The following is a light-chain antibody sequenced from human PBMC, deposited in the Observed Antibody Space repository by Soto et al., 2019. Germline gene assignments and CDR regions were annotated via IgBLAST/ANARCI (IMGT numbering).Light chain of an antibody. CDR3: QQRSNWPYT. Sequence: EIVLTQSPATLSLSPGERATLSCRASQSVSSYLAWYQQKPGQAPRLLIYDASNRATGIPARFSRSGSGTDFTLTIGSLEPEDFAVYYCQQRSNWPYTFGQGTKLEIK. CDR1: QSVSSY. J-gene: IGKJ2*01. CDR2: DAS. V-gene: IGKV3-11*01.